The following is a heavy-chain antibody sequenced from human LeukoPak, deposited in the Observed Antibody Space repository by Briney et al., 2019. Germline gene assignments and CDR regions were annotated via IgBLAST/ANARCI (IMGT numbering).Heavy chain of an antibody. D-gene: IGHD6-6*01. J-gene: IGHJ3*01. Sequence: PSETLSLTCAVYGGSFSGYYWSWIRQPPGKGLEWIGEINHSGHTTYNPSLKSRVTISVDTSKNQFSLSMISVTAADTAVYYCARHESDSSSAAFDSWGQGTTVIVSS. CDR2: INHSGHT. CDR1: GGSFSGYY. CDR3: ARHESDSSSAAFDS. V-gene: IGHV4-34*01.